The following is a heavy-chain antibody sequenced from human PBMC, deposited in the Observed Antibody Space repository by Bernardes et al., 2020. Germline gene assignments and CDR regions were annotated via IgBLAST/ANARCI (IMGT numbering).Heavy chain of an antibody. Sequence: APEEVFWKASGYTLITYGISWVRQAPGQGLEWMGWISSHNDNTKYAQKFQGRVTMTTDTSTNTAYMELRSLRSDDTAVYYCARDYVAEVGTPTGVDCWGPGTLVTVSS. CDR1: GYTLITYG. CDR3: ARDYVAEVGTPTGVDC. V-gene: IGHV1-18*01. J-gene: IGHJ4*02. D-gene: IGHD3-10*02. CDR2: ISSHNDNT.